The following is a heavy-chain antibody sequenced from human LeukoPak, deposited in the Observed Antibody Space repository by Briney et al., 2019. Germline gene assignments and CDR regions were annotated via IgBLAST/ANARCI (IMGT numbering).Heavy chain of an antibody. J-gene: IGHJ3*02. CDR3: ARDPGYCSGGSCYSGALDI. D-gene: IGHD2-15*01. Sequence: SETLSLTCTVSGGSISSYYWSWIRQPPGKGLEWIGYIYYSGSTNYNPSLKSRVTISVDTSKNQFSLKLSSVTAADTAVYYCARDPGYCSGGSCYSGALDIWGQGTMVTVSS. V-gene: IGHV4-59*01. CDR2: IYYSGST. CDR1: GGSISSYY.